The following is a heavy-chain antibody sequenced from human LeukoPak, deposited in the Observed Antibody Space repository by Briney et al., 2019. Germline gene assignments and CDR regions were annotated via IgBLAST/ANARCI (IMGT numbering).Heavy chain of an antibody. V-gene: IGHV3-48*04. CDR3: ARDRGSGFGDY. J-gene: IGHJ4*02. D-gene: IGHD6-19*01. Sequence: PGGSLRLSCAASGFSFSEYAMNWVRQAPGKGLQWISYIDSTSRNIYYGDSVKGRFTVSRDNAKNTLYLQMNSLRAEDTAVYYCARDRGSGFGDYWGQGALVTVSS. CDR2: IDSTSRNI. CDR1: GFSFSEYA.